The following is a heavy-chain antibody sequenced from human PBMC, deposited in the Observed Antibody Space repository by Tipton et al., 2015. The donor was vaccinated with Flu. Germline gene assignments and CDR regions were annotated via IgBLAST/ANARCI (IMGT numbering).Heavy chain of an antibody. Sequence: SLRLSCAPSGFTVSSKYMGWVRQAPGKGLQWVSVIYRGGTTYVADSVKGRCTISRDNSKNTLYLQWNSLTTEDTAVYYCATLGNSGTDGFDIWGQGTMVTISS. D-gene: IGHD5-12*01. CDR1: GFTVSSKY. CDR2: IYRGGTT. J-gene: IGHJ3*02. CDR3: ATLGNSGTDGFDI. V-gene: IGHV3-66*02.